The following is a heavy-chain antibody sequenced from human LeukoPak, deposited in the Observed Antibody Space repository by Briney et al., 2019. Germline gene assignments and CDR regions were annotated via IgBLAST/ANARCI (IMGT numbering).Heavy chain of an antibody. D-gene: IGHD3-3*01. J-gene: IGHJ4*02. CDR2: ISAYNGNT. Sequence: ASVKVSCKASGYTFTSYGISWVRQAPGQGLEWMGWISAYNGNTNYAQKLQGRVTMTTDTSTSTAYMELGSLRSDDTAVYYCARDSGGTIFGVVISPYYFDYWGRGTLVTVSS. CDR3: ARDSGGTIFGVVISPYYFDY. CDR1: GYTFTSYG. V-gene: IGHV1-18*01.